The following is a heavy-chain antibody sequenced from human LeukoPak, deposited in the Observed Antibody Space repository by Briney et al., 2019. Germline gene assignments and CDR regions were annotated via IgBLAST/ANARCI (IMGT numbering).Heavy chain of an antibody. CDR1: GYSFTSYW. CDR2: IYPGDSDT. CDR3: ASGYCSGGSCYSGPHH. V-gene: IGHV5-51*01. Sequence: GESLKISCKGSGYSFTSYWIGWVRQMPGKGLEWMGIIYPGDSDTRYSPSFQGQVTISADKSISTAYLQWSSLKASDTAMYYCASGYCSGGSCYSGPHHWGQGTLVTVSS. J-gene: IGHJ4*02. D-gene: IGHD2-15*01.